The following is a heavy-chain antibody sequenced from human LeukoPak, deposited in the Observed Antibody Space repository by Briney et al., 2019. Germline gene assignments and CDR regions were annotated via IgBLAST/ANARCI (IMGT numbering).Heavy chain of an antibody. V-gene: IGHV3-23*01. D-gene: IGHD2-2*01. CDR1: GFTFSSYA. CDR3: AKGGKYCSSTSCYFQEGDY. CDR2: ISGSGGST. Sequence: GGSLRLSCAASGFTFSSYAMSWVRQAPGKGLEWVSAISGSGGSTYYADSVKGRFTISRDNSKNTLYLQMNSLRAEDTAVYYCAKGGKYCSSTSCYFQEGDYWGQGTLVTVSS. J-gene: IGHJ4*02.